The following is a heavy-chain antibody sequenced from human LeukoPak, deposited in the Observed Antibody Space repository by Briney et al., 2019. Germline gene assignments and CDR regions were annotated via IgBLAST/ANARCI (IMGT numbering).Heavy chain of an antibody. D-gene: IGHD6-6*01. CDR3: ARGRSSSSGRPSWFDP. CDR1: GYTFTSYA. Sequence: ASVKVSCKASGYTFTSYAMHWVRQAPGQRLEWMGWINAGNGNTKYSQKFQGRVTITRDTSASTAYMELSSLRSEDTAVYYCARGRSSSSGRPSWFDPWGQGTLVTVS. V-gene: IGHV1-3*01. J-gene: IGHJ5*02. CDR2: INAGNGNT.